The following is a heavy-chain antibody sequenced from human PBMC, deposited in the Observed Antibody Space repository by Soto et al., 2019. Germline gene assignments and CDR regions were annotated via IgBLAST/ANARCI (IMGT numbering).Heavy chain of an antibody. J-gene: IGHJ6*02. Sequence: SETLSLTCTVSGGSMNYYYWSWIRQPPGKGLEWIGYIYHSGTAEYNPSLKSRVTLSVDTSKSQFSLRMSSVTTADTAVYYCARGEDAFFYYGLDVWGQGITVTVSS. V-gene: IGHV4-59*01. CDR2: IYHSGTA. CDR3: ARGEDAFFYYGLDV. CDR1: GGSMNYYY.